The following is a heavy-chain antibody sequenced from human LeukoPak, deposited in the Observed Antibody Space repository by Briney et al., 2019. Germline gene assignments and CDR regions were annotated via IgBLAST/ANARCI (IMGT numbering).Heavy chain of an antibody. CDR3: ARATRGESSSWYYYYYYMDV. CDR1: GYTFTSYY. Sequence: ASVKVSCKASGYTFTSYYMHWVRQAPGRGLEWMGIINPSGGSTSYAQKFQGRVTMTRDTSTSTVYMELSSLRSEDTAVHYCARATRGESSSWYYYYYYMDVWGKGTTVTVSS. J-gene: IGHJ6*03. D-gene: IGHD6-13*01. CDR2: INPSGGST. V-gene: IGHV1-46*01.